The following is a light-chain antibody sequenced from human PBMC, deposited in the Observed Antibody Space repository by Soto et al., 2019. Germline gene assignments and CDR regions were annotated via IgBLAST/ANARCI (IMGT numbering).Light chain of an antibody. CDR3: QQYGSSPRT. V-gene: IGKV3-20*01. Sequence: EIVLTQFPSTLSLSRGERATLSRGASQSVTSSSLAWYQQKVGRAPRVLIYGAFNRATGIPDRFSGSGSGTDFTLTITRLEPEDFAVYYCQQYGSSPRTFGQGTRLEIK. J-gene: IGKJ5*01. CDR2: GAF. CDR1: QSVTSSS.